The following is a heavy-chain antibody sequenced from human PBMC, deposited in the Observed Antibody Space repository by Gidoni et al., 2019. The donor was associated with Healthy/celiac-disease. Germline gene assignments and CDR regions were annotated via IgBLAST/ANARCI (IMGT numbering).Heavy chain of an antibody. CDR2: INAGNGNT. D-gene: IGHD2-15*01. CDR3: ARDLRDIVVVVAPGDAFDI. J-gene: IGHJ3*02. CDR1: GYTFTSYA. Sequence: QVQLVQSGAEVKKPGASVTVSCKASGYTFTSYAMHWVRQAPGQRLEWMGWINAGNGNTKYSQKFQGRVTITRDTSASTAYMELSSLRSEDTAVYYCARDLRDIVVVVAPGDAFDIWGQGTMVTVSS. V-gene: IGHV1-3*01.